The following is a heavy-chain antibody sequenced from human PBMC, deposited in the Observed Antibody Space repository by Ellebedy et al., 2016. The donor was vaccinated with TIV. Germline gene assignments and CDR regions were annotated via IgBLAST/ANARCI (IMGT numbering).Heavy chain of an antibody. Sequence: ASVKVSXXASGYTFTSYGISWVRQAPGQGLEWMGWISAYNGNTNYAQKFQGRVTMTRDTSISTAYMELSRLRSDDTAVYYCARPIHSDIAANPFDYWGQGTLVTVSS. D-gene: IGHD6-6*01. CDR2: ISAYNGNT. CDR1: GYTFTSYG. V-gene: IGHV1-18*01. CDR3: ARPIHSDIAANPFDY. J-gene: IGHJ4*02.